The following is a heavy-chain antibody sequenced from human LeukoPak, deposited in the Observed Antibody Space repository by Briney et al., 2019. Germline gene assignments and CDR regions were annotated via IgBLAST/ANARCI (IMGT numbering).Heavy chain of an antibody. J-gene: IGHJ5*02. CDR2: IYYSGST. CDR1: GGSFSRSSYY. CDR3: ARAIVGATRGFDP. V-gene: IGHV4-39*01. D-gene: IGHD1-26*01. Sequence: SETLSLTCTVSGGSFSRSSYYWGWLRQPPGRGLEWFGSIYYSGSTYYNPSLKSRLPISVDTSKNALSLKLSSVTAADTAVYYCARAIVGATRGFDPWGQGTLVTVPS.